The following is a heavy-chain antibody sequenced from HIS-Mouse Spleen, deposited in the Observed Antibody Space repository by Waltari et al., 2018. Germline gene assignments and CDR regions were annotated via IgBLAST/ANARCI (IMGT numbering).Heavy chain of an antibody. CDR1: GFTFSRYA. V-gene: IGHV3-30-3*01. Sequence: VQLVESGGGVVQPGRSLRLSWAAPGFTFSRYAMHWVRQAPGKGLEWVAVISYDGSNKYYADSVKGRFTISRDNSKNTLYLQMNSLRAEDTAVYYCARDHSGWYFDYWGQGTLVTVSS. J-gene: IGHJ4*02. CDR2: ISYDGSNK. D-gene: IGHD6-19*01. CDR3: ARDHSGWYFDY.